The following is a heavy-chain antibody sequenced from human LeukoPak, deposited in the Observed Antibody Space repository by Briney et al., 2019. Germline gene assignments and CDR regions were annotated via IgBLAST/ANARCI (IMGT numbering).Heavy chain of an antibody. CDR2: IYYSGTT. J-gene: IGHJ6*04. Sequence: PSETLSLTCSVSDGSISSGYYYWAWIRQPPGKGPEWIGSIYYSGTTYPNPSLKGRVTISVDTSKNQFSLKLSSVTAADTAVYYCARWHHLRLDVWGKGTTVTVSS. CDR3: ARWHHLRLDV. CDR1: DGSISSGYYY. V-gene: IGHV4-39*07.